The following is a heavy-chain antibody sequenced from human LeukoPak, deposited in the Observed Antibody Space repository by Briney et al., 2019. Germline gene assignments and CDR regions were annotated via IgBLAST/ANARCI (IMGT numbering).Heavy chain of an antibody. Sequence: SVKVSCKASGGTFSSYAISWVRQAPGQGLEWMGRIIPIFGTANYAQKFQGRVTITTDESTSPAYMELSSLRSEDTAVYYCARPYYGSGSYSNEYFQHWGQGTLVTVSS. CDR3: ARPYYGSGSYSNEYFQH. CDR1: GGTFSSYA. D-gene: IGHD3-10*01. CDR2: IIPIFGTA. J-gene: IGHJ1*01. V-gene: IGHV1-69*05.